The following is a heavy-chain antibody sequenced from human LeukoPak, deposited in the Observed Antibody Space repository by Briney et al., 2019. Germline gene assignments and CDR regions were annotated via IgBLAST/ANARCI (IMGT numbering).Heavy chain of an antibody. Sequence: GGSLRLSCAASGFTFSSYWMHWVRQAPGKGLMWVSRINSDGSSTIYADSVKGRFTISRDNSKNTLYLQMSSLRAEDTAVYFCARDLRPGDYWGQGTLVTVSS. J-gene: IGHJ4*02. CDR3: ARDLRPGDY. CDR1: GFTFSSYW. D-gene: IGHD3-9*01. V-gene: IGHV3-74*01. CDR2: INSDGSST.